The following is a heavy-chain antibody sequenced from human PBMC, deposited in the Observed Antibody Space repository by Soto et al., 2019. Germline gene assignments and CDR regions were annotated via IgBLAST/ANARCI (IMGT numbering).Heavy chain of an antibody. D-gene: IGHD5-12*01. Sequence: QLVQSGAEVKKLGASVKVSCKTSGPTFIAYYIHWVRQAPGQGLEWMGWIDLKSGGTTYEQKFLGRVTMTRDASMNTAYMELNRLTSDDTAVYYCARVSVDVPEWGQGTLLTASS. J-gene: IGHJ4*02. CDR1: GPTFIAYY. CDR3: ARVSVDVPE. V-gene: IGHV1-2*02. CDR2: IDLKSGGT.